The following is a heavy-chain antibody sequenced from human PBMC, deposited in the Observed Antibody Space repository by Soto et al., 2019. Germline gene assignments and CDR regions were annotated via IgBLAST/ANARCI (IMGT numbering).Heavy chain of an antibody. CDR3: ARGRLTY. Sequence: GGSLRLSCAASEFTFSAYDMSWVRQAPGKGLEWVSGISGSGGSTYYADSVKGRFTISRDNSKNTLFLQMNSLGGGDTAVYYCARGRLTYWGQGTLVTVSS. CDR1: EFTFSAYD. J-gene: IGHJ4*02. D-gene: IGHD2-21*02. V-gene: IGHV3-23*01. CDR2: ISGSGGST.